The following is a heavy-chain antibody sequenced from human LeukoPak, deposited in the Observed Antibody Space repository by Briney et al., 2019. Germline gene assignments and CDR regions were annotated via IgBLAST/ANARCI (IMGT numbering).Heavy chain of an antibody. D-gene: IGHD3-22*01. Sequence: SETLSLTCTVSGGSISSYYWSWIRQPAGKGLEWIGRIYTSGSTNYNPSLKSRVTMSVDTSKNQFSLKLSSVTAADTAMYYCARAKFNYYDSSGPVGGFDPWGQGTLVTVSS. CDR2: IYTSGST. CDR3: ARAKFNYYDSSGPVGGFDP. CDR1: GGSISSYY. J-gene: IGHJ5*02. V-gene: IGHV4-4*07.